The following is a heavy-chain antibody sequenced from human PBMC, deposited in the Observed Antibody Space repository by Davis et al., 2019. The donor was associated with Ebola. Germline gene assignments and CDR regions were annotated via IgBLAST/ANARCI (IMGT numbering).Heavy chain of an antibody. CDR2: IIPIFDTP. Sequence: SVKVSCKTSGGSFSSHPISWVRQALRQGLEWMGGIIPIFDTPHYAQKFQGRITITADASTSTAYMELSSRRSEDTATYFCARDFDGGNYYFDYWGPGTPVTVSS. J-gene: IGHJ4*02. CDR1: GGSFSSHP. D-gene: IGHD3-9*01. CDR3: ARDFDGGNYYFDY. V-gene: IGHV1-69*13.